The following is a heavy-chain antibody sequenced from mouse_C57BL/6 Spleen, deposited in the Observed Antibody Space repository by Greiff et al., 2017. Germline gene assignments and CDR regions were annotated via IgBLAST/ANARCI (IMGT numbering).Heavy chain of an antibody. CDR2: IYPGSGST. Sequence: QVQLQQPGAELVKPGASVKMSCKASGYTFTSYWITWVKQRPGQGLEWIGDIYPGSGSTNYNEKFKSKATLTVDTSSSTAYMQLSSLTSEDSAVXYCARRTTVGGDFDYWGQGTTLTVSS. V-gene: IGHV1-55*01. D-gene: IGHD1-1*01. J-gene: IGHJ2*01. CDR1: GYTFTSYW. CDR3: ARRTTVGGDFDY.